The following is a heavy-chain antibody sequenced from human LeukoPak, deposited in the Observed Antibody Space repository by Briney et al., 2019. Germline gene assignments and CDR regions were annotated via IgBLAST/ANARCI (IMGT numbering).Heavy chain of an antibody. CDR1: GFTFSSRS. D-gene: IGHD4-17*01. Sequence: GGSLELSCAASGFTFSSRSMGWVRQAPGKGLEWVANIRNDGLTQYYLDSVKGRFTISRDNAKDSLSLQMNSLRAEDTAVYFCARHGDYCFDLWGQGTLVTVSS. CDR3: ARHGDYCFDL. V-gene: IGHV3-7*01. J-gene: IGHJ4*02. CDR2: IRNDGLTQ.